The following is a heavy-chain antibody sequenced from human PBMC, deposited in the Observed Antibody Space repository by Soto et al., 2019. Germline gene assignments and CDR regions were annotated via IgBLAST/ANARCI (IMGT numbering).Heavy chain of an antibody. CDR1: GDSVSSNTAS. V-gene: IGHV6-1*01. J-gene: IGHJ5*02. D-gene: IGHD5-12*01. CDR3: AKGDNLGPKTGYAFDP. Sequence: SQTLSLTCAISGDSVSSNTASLNWIRQSPSRGLEWLGRTYFRSKWYNDYAVSVKSRITINPDTSNNQFSLQLNSVTPEDTAVYFCAKGDNLGPKTGYAFDPWGQGIMVTVSS. CDR2: TYFRSKWYN.